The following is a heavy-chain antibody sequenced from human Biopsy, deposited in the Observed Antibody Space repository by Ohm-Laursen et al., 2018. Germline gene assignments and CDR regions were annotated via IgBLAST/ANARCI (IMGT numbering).Heavy chain of an antibody. V-gene: IGHV1-46*01. D-gene: IGHD2-2*01. Sequence: GASVKVSCKASSYTFTDYNIHWMRQAPGQGLEWMGRIIPILRTTAYAQTFLGRVTITADSPTSTVDMELTSLTSDDTAVYFCAREAIGYQLPCDDWGQGTLVTVSS. CDR3: AREAIGYQLPCDD. CDR1: SYTFTDYN. CDR2: IIPILRTT. J-gene: IGHJ4*02.